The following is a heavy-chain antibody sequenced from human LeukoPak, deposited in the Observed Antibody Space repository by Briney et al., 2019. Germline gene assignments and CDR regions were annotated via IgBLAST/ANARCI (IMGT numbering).Heavy chain of an antibody. J-gene: IGHJ4*02. V-gene: IGHV4-59*12. D-gene: IGHD2-2*01. CDR1: GASISTYY. CDR2: IYYSAST. CDR3: ARELGYCSSTSCYGFDY. Sequence: SETLSLTCTVSGASISTYYWSWIRQPPGKGLEWIGYIYYSASTNYNPSLKSRVTISVDTSKNQFSLKLSSVTAADTAVYYCARELGYCSSTSCYGFDYWGQGTLVTVSS.